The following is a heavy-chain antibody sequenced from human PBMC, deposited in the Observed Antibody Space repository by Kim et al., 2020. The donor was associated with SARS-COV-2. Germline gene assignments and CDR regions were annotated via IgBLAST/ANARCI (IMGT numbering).Heavy chain of an antibody. V-gene: IGHV4-61*01. Sequence: SETLSLTCTVSGGSVSSGSYYWSWIRQPPGKGLEWIGYIYYSGSTNYNPSLKSRVTISVDTSKNQFSLKLSSVTAADTAVYYCARDLPLDYWGQGTLVT. CDR1: GGSVSSGSYY. CDR3: ARDLPLDY. CDR2: IYYSGST. J-gene: IGHJ4*02.